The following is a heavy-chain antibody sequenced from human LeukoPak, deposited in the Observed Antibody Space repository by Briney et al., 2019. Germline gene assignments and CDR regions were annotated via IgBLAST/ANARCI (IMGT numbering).Heavy chain of an antibody. CDR1: GFTFSSYT. J-gene: IGHJ4*02. V-gene: IGHV3-21*01. CDR2: ISSSSYYI. Sequence: KTGGSLRLSCAASGFTFSSYTMNWVRQAPGKGLEWVSSISSSSYYIYYAGSVKGRFTISRDNAKNSVYLQMNSLRDEDTAVYYCVRVGDYYDSGGYQGFDYWGQGTLVTVSS. D-gene: IGHD3-22*01. CDR3: VRVGDYYDSGGYQGFDY.